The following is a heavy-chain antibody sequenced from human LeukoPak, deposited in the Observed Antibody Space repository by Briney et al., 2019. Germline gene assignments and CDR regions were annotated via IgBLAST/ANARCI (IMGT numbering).Heavy chain of an antibody. Sequence: PSETLSLTCTVSGGSISHYYWSWIRQSPGKGLEWIGYIHSAGTTNYNPSLKSRVTMSLDTSKNQFSLKLSSVTAADTAVYYCARPLGYCSGGSCPWHFDLWGRGTLVTVSS. D-gene: IGHD2-15*01. CDR3: ARPLGYCSGGSCPWHFDL. CDR2: IHSAGTT. J-gene: IGHJ2*01. CDR1: GGSISHYY. V-gene: IGHV4-59*12.